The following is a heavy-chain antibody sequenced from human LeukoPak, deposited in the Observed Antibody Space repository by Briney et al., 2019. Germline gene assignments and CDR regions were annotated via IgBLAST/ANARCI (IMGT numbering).Heavy chain of an antibody. V-gene: IGHV1-18*01. J-gene: IGHJ3*01. Sequence: ASVKVSCKASGYTFTSYGISWVRQAPGQGLEWMGWISAYNGNTNYAQKLQGRVTMTTDTSTSTAYMELRSLRSDDTAVYYCARRGYYERRGLLMGPENDAFDLWGQGTMVSVSS. CDR3: ARRGYYERRGLLMGPENDAFDL. CDR2: ISAYNGNT. CDR1: GYTFTSYG. D-gene: IGHD3-22*01.